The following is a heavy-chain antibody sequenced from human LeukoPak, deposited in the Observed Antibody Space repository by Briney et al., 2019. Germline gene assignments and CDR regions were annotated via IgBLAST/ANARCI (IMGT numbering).Heavy chain of an antibody. V-gene: IGHV3-30*18. CDR3: AKDRHSGYCSGGSCYPDY. J-gene: IGHJ4*02. D-gene: IGHD2-15*01. CDR2: ISYDGSNK. CDR1: GFTFSSYG. Sequence: GGSLRLSCAASGFTFSSYGMHWVRQAPGKGLGWVAVISYDGSNKYYADSVKGRFTISRDNSKNTLYLQMNSLRAEDTAVYYCAKDRHSGYCSGGSCYPDYWGQGTLVTVSS.